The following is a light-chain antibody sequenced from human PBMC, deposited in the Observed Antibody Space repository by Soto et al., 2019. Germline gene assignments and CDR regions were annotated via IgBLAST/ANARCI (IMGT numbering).Light chain of an antibody. CDR2: DVI. Sequence: QSALTQPRSVSGSPGQSVTISCTGTSSDIGGYNYVSWYQQHPGKAPKLMIYDVIKRPSGVPDRFSGSKSGNPASLTIYGLQAEDEADYYCCSYAGSYTHVFGTGTKLTVL. CDR1: SSDIGGYNY. CDR3: CSYAGSYTHV. J-gene: IGLJ1*01. V-gene: IGLV2-11*01.